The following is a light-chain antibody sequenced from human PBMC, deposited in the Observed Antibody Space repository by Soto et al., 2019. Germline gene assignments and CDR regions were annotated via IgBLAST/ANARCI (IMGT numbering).Light chain of an antibody. Sequence: DIQMTQSPSTLSASVGDRVTITCRASQSISSWLAWYQQKPGKAPKLLIYDASSLESGVPSRFSVSGSGTEFTLTISSLLPDDFATYDCQQYNSYSTFGQGTKVEIK. V-gene: IGKV1-5*01. J-gene: IGKJ1*01. CDR1: QSISSW. CDR2: DAS. CDR3: QQYNSYST.